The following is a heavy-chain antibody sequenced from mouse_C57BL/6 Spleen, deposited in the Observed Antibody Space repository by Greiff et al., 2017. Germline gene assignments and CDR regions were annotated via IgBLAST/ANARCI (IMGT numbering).Heavy chain of an antibody. Sequence: EVQLVESGEGLVKPGGSLKLSCAASGFTFSSYAMSWVRQTPEKRLEWVAYISSGGDYIYYADTVKGRFTISRDNARNTLYLQMSSLKSEDTAMYYCTRDQLTGWYFDVWGTGTTVTVSS. CDR1: GFTFSSYA. D-gene: IGHD4-1*01. V-gene: IGHV5-9-1*02. J-gene: IGHJ1*03. CDR2: ISSGGDYI. CDR3: TRDQLTGWYFDV.